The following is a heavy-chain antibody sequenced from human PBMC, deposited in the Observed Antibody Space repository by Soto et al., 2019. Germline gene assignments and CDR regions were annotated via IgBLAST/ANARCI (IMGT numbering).Heavy chain of an antibody. CDR2: VTPILSMS. D-gene: IGHD3-10*01. V-gene: IGHV1-69*02. Sequence: QVQLVQSGAEVKRPGSSVKVSCKASGDTFNFYSINWVRQAPGVGLEWGGRVTPILSMSNYAQRFQGRVTMTEDKSTSTADMELRSLRSEDTAIYYCASSYGSGYRAFDYWGQGALVTVSS. CDR3: ASSYGSGYRAFDY. J-gene: IGHJ4*02. CDR1: GDTFNFYS.